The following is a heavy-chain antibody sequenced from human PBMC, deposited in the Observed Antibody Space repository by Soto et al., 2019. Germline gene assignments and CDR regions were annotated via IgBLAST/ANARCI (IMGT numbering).Heavy chain of an antibody. CDR2: ITDTGGDT. D-gene: IGHD3-10*01. CDR1: GFTFSSYA. J-gene: IGHJ4*02. Sequence: GSLRLSCAASGFTFSSYAMSWVRQAPVKGLEWVSTITDTGGDTKYADSVRGRFTMSRDNSKKTLYLQMNSLRVEDSALYYCARGSTDSYTGSRIFDFWGRGTLVTVSS. V-gene: IGHV3-23*01. CDR3: ARGSTDSYTGSRIFDF.